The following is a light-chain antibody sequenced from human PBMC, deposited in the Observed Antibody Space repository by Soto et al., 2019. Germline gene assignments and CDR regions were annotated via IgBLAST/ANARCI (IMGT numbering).Light chain of an antibody. CDR1: SSNIGNNY. J-gene: IGLJ3*02. CDR3: GTWDSSLSAWV. Sequence: QSVLTQPPSVSAAPGQKVTIPCSGSSSNIGNNYVSWYQQLPGTAPKLLIYDNNKRPSGIPDRFSGSKSGTSATLGITGLQTGDEADYYCGTWDSSLSAWVFGGGTKVTVL. CDR2: DNN. V-gene: IGLV1-51*01.